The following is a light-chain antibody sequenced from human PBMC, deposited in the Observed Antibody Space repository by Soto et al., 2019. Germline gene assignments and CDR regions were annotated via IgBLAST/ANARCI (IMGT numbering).Light chain of an antibody. CDR3: QQYGSSPRT. CDR1: QSLRSS. Sequence: EIVLTQSPATLSLSLGERATLSCRASQSLRSSLAWYQQKPGQAPRLLIYDASNRATGIPARFSGSGSGTDFTLTISRLEPEDFAVYYCQQYGSSPRTFGQGTKVDIK. V-gene: IGKV3-20*01. CDR2: DAS. J-gene: IGKJ1*01.